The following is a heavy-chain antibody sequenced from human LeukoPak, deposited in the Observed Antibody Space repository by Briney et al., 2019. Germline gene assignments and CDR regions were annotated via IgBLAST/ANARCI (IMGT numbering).Heavy chain of an antibody. CDR1: GYSLTVDY. J-gene: IGHJ5*02. CDR2: MYPNSGGT. Sequence: ASPRVSSKPPGYSLTVDYRHTGRQALGQRLEWMAWMYPNSGGTKYAQKFQGRVTMTRDTSISTAYMELSRLRSDDTAMYYCARDKLGLGELSLYDQWGQGTLVTVFS. CDR3: ARDKLGLGELSLYDQ. V-gene: IGHV1-2*02. D-gene: IGHD3-16*02.